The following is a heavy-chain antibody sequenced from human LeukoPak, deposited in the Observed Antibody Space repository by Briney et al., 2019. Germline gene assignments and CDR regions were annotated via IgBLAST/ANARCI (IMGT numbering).Heavy chain of an antibody. CDR2: IYYSGST. Sequence: SETLSLTCTVSGGSISSYYWSWIRQPPGKGLEGIGYIYYSGSTNYNPSLKSRVTISVDTSKNQFSLKLSSVTAADTAVYYCARRVDIAAAYYFDYWGQGTLVTVSS. J-gene: IGHJ4*02. CDR1: GGSISSYY. D-gene: IGHD6-13*01. V-gene: IGHV4-59*08. CDR3: ARRVDIAAAYYFDY.